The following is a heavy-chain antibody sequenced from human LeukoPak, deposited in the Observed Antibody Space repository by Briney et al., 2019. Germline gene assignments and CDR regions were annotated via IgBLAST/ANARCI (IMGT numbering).Heavy chain of an antibody. D-gene: IGHD3-22*01. Sequence: SETLSLTCTVSGGSISSHYWSWIRQPPGKGLEWIGYIYYSGSTNYNPSLKSRLTISVDTSKNQFSLKLSSVTAADTAVYYCARTFYDSSGYYPLYYLDYWGQGTLVTVSS. V-gene: IGHV4-59*11. CDR1: GGSISSHY. J-gene: IGHJ4*02. CDR2: IYYSGST. CDR3: ARTFYDSSGYYPLYYLDY.